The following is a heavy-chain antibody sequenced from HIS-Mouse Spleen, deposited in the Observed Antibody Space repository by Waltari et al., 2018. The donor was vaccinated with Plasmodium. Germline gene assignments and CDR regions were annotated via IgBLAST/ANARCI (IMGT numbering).Heavy chain of an antibody. V-gene: IGHV3-7*01. CDR2: IRQDGSEK. J-gene: IGHJ2*01. CDR3: ASSWYWYFDL. CDR1: GFTFSSYW. D-gene: IGHD6-13*01. Sequence: EVQLVESGGGFVQPVGSLRLACAAAGFTFSSYWVSWVRQAPGKGLEWVAKIRQDGSEKYYVDSVKGRFTISRDNAKNSLYLQMNSLRAEDTAVYYCASSWYWYFDLWGRGTLVTVSS.